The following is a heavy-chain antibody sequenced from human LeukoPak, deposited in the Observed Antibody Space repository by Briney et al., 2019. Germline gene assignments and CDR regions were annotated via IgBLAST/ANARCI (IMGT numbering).Heavy chain of an antibody. CDR1: GGSFSGYY. Sequence: PSGTLSLTCAVYGGSFSGYYWSWIRQPPGKGLEWIGEINHSGSTNYNPSLKSRVTISVDTSKNQFSLKLSSVTAADTAVYYCARGRPYSSSWYSYFDYWGQGTLVTVSS. CDR3: ARGRPYSSSWYSYFDY. CDR2: INHSGST. D-gene: IGHD6-13*01. V-gene: IGHV4-34*01. J-gene: IGHJ4*02.